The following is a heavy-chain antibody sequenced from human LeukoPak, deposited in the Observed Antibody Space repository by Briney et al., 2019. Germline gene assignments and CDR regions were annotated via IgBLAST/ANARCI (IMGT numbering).Heavy chain of an antibody. D-gene: IGHD7-27*01. CDR3: TRGPSWGALDI. J-gene: IGHJ3*02. Sequence: GGSLRLSCVDSGFTFSNHYMAWVRQTPGKGLQWVAIINQDGSHENYVDSVRGRFTISRDNAKNSLYLQMNSLRAEDTAVYYCTRGPSWGALDIWGQGTAVTVSS. CDR1: GFTFSNHY. V-gene: IGHV3-7*01. CDR2: INQDGSHE.